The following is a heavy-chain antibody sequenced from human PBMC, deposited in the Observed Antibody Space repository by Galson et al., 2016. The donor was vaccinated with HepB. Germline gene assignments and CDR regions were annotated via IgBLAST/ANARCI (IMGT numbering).Heavy chain of an antibody. Sequence: SLRLSCAASGFAFRTYNMNWVRQTPGKGLEWVSTITGSGGWIKYADSVKGRLITSRDNSKNTLYLHLNSLRAEDTAVYYCAKDGGYCSDATCYYRNSWGQGTLVTVSS. J-gene: IGHJ4*02. V-gene: IGHV3-23*01. D-gene: IGHD2-15*01. CDR1: GFAFRTYN. CDR3: AKDGGYCSDATCYYRNS. CDR2: ITGSGGWI.